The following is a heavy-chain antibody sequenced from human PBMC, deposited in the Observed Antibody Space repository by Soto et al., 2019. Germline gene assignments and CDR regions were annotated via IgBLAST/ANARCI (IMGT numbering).Heavy chain of an antibody. CDR3: ARDLDSSSWYPTYYYYGMDV. J-gene: IGHJ6*02. Sequence: GGSLRLSCAASGFTFSSYAMHWVRQAPGKGLEWVAVMSYDATNKYYGDSVKGRFIISRDNSRNTLYLQMNSLRAEDTAVYYCARDLDSSSWYPTYYYYGMDVWGQGTTVTVSS. CDR1: GFTFSSYA. V-gene: IGHV3-30-3*01. CDR2: MSYDATNK. D-gene: IGHD6-13*01.